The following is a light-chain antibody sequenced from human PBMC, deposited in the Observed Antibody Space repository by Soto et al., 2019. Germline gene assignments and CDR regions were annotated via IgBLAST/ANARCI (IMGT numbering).Light chain of an antibody. Sequence: DIQLTQSPSFLSASVGDRVTITCRASQGISSYLAWSQQKPGKAPKLLIYAASTLQSGVPSRFSGSGSGTEFTLTISSLKPEDFATSYCQQLNSYPITFGQGTRLEIK. CDR2: AAS. V-gene: IGKV1-9*01. CDR1: QGISSY. J-gene: IGKJ5*01. CDR3: QQLNSYPIT.